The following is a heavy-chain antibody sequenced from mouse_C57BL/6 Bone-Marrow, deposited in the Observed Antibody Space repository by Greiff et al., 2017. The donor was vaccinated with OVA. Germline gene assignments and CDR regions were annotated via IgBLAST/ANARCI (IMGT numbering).Heavy chain of an antibody. CDR1: GYAFSSSW. J-gene: IGHJ2*01. D-gene: IGHD2-3*01. CDR2: IYPGDGDT. Sequence: QVQLQQSGPELVKPGASVKISCKASGYAFSSSWMNWVKQRPGKGLEWIGRIYPGDGDTNYNGKFKGKATLTAEKSSSTAYMQLSSLTSEDSAVYFCARAGYYDYWGQGTTLTVSS. CDR3: ARAGYYDY. V-gene: IGHV1-82*01.